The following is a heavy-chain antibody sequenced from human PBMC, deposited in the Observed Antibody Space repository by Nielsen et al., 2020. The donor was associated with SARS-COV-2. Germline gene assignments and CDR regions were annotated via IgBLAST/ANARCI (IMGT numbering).Heavy chain of an antibody. CDR2: INSDGSST. J-gene: IGHJ4*02. CDR3: AILMYY. V-gene: IGHV3-74*01. Sequence: GESLKISCAASGFTFSSYWMHWVRQVPGKGLVWVSRINSDGSSTSYADSVKGRFTISRDNAKNTLYLQMNSLRAEDTAVYYCAILMYYWGQGTLVTVSS. CDR1: GFTFSSYW.